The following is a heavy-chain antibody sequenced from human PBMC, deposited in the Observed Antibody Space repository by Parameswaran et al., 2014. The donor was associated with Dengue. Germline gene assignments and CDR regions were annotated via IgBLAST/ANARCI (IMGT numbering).Heavy chain of an antibody. Sequence: VRQAPGKGLEWVAVISYDGSNKYYADSVKGRFTISRDNSKNTLYLQMNSLRAEDTAVYYCAKDRDPNRRYPQSPGQHWGQGTLVTVSS. V-gene: IGHV3-30*18. CDR3: AKDRDPNRRYPQSPGQH. D-gene: IGHD2-2*02. J-gene: IGHJ1*01. CDR2: ISYDGSNK.